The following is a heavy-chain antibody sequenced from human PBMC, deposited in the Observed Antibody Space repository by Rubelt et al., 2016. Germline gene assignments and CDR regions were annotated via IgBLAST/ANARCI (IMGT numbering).Heavy chain of an antibody. CDR1: GGSFSGSY. J-gene: IGHJ6*02. V-gene: IGHV4-34*01. CDR2: IHPSGST. Sequence: QVQLQQWGARLLKPSEALSLTCAVFGGSFSGSYWTWIRQPPGKGLEWIGAIHPSGSTSHNPSLNSRVTISVDTSKNQFYLRRSSVTAADTAVYYCARRPVGLDGWGQGTTVTVS. CDR3: ARRPVGLDG.